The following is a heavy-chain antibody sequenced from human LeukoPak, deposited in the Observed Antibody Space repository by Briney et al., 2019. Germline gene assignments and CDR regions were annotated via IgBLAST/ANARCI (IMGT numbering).Heavy chain of an antibody. CDR2: ISGSGDST. CDR1: GFRFRSYA. V-gene: IGHV3-23*01. J-gene: IGHJ4*02. Sequence: PGGSLRLSCAASGFRFRSYAMRWVRQAPGKGLEWVSGISGSGDSTYYADSVKGRFTISRDNSKNTLYLQMNSLRAEDTAVYYCARRSGIAVAGAFDYWGQGTLVTVSS. CDR3: ARRSGIAVAGAFDY. D-gene: IGHD6-19*01.